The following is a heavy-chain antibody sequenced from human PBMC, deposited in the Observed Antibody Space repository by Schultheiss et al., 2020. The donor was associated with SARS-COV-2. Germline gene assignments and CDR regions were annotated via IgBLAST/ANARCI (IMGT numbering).Heavy chain of an antibody. CDR1: GFTFSDNA. D-gene: IGHD1-1*01. V-gene: IGHV3-23*01. CDR2: IGGGRGDR. J-gene: IGHJ6*02. CDR3: VKDLHYWTSMEV. Sequence: GGSLRLSCAASGFTFSDNAMSWVRQAPGKGLEWVSGIGGGRGDRYYADSVRGRFAISRDNSRNTVSLQMNSLRADDTGVYYCVKDLHYWTSMEVWGQGT.